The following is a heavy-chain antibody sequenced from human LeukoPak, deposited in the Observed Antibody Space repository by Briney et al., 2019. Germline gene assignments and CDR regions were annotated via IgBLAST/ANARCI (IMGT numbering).Heavy chain of an antibody. CDR2: INHSGST. J-gene: IGHJ4*02. V-gene: IGHV4-34*01. CDR3: ARAQFRSGYQGIFDY. CDR1: GGSFSGYY. D-gene: IGHD3-3*01. Sequence: SETLSLTCAVYGGSFSGYYWSWIRQPPGKGLQWIGEINHSGSTNYNPSLKSRVTISVDTSKNQFSLKLTSVTAADTAVYYCARAQFRSGYQGIFDYWGQGTLVTVSS.